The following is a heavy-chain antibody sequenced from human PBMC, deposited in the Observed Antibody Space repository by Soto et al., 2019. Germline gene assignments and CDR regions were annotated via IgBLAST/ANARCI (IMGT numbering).Heavy chain of an antibody. CDR2: ISPYNGNT. D-gene: IGHD2-2*01. Sequence: QVQLEQSGDEVKKPGASVKVSCKASGYTFTTYGITWVRQAPGQGLEWMGWISPYNGNTNYTQKFQGRVTLTTDTSTSTAYMELRSLRSDDTAVYYCARPFARRYDYYMDVWGKGTTVTVSS. CDR3: ARPFARRYDYYMDV. V-gene: IGHV1-18*01. CDR1: GYTFTTYG. J-gene: IGHJ6*03.